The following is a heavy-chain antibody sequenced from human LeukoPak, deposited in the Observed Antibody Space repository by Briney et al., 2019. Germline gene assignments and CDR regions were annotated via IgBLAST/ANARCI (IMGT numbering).Heavy chain of an antibody. CDR1: GGSISSGDYY. J-gene: IGHJ4*02. Sequence: SQPLSLTCTVSGGSISSGDYYWSWIRKPPGKGLEWIGYIYYSGSTYYNPSLKSRVTISVDTSKNQFSLKLSSVTAADTAVYYCASSKNRRYYYDSSGYLSWGQGTLVTVSS. V-gene: IGHV4-30-4*01. CDR2: IYYSGST. CDR3: ASSKNRRYYYDSSGYLS. D-gene: IGHD3-22*01.